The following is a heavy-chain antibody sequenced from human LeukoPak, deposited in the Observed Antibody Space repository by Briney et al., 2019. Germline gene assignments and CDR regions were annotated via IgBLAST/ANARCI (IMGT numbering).Heavy chain of an antibody. CDR2: IHYSGAT. J-gene: IGHJ4*02. CDR3: ARGRLDGYYFDY. D-gene: IGHD1-1*01. V-gene: IGHV4-34*01. CDR1: GGSFSGYY. Sequence: SETLSLTCVVYGGSFSGYYWTWIRQPPGKGLERIGEIHYSGATSYKPSLKSRVTISGDTSKNQVSLNLRSVTAADTAVYYCARGRLDGYYFDYWGQGALATVSS.